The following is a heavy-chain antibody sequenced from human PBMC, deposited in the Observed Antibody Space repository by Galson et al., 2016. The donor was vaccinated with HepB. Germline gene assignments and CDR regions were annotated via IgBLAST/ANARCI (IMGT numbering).Heavy chain of an antibody. D-gene: IGHD3-16*01. CDR1: GFSLTTSGMC. J-gene: IGHJ6*02. CDR3: ARSTSDYFSNRGMDV. V-gene: IGHV2-70*11. Sequence: PALVKPPQTLALTCTFSGFSLTTSGMCVTWIRQPPGKALEWLARIDWDEDTYYSRSLRTRLTISKDTFKNQVVLTMTNMDPMDTGTYYCARSTSDYFSNRGMDVWGQGTTVTVSS. CDR2: IDWDEDT.